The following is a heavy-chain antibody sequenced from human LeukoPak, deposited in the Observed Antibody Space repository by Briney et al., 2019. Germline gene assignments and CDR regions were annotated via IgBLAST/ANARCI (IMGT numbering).Heavy chain of an antibody. D-gene: IGHD6-19*01. Sequence: GASVKVSCKASGYTFTSYGISWVRQAPGQGLEWMGWISAYNGNTNYAQKLQGRVTMTTDTSTSTAYMELRSQRSGDTAVYYCARSASIAVAGPPFDYWGQGTLVTVSS. V-gene: IGHV1-18*01. J-gene: IGHJ4*02. CDR3: ARSASIAVAGPPFDY. CDR2: ISAYNGNT. CDR1: GYTFTSYG.